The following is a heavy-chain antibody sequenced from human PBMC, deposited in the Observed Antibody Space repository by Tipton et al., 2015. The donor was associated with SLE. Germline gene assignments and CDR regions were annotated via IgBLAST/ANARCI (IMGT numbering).Heavy chain of an antibody. CDR3: ARGPGYAVRNGMGV. J-gene: IGHJ6*02. D-gene: IGHD1-1*01. Sequence: QSGAEVKKPGASVKVSCKASGYTFTSYAMNWVRQAPGQGLEWMGWINTNTGNPTYAQGFTGRFVFSLDTSVSTAYLQISSLKAEDTAVYYGARGPGYAVRNGMGVWGQGTTVTVSS. CDR1: GYTFTSYA. CDR2: INTNTGNP. V-gene: IGHV7-4-1*02.